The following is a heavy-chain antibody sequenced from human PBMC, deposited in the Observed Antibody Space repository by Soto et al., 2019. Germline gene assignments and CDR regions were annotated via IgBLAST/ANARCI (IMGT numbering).Heavy chain of an antibody. Sequence: SETLSLTCSVSGGSMNEYFWSWIRQSPERELEWIGYVYYLGSTDYNPSLKSRVTISVDTSKRQISLRLSSVTAADAAIYYCARDGYDGSGSPYPAYWGPGTQVTVSS. D-gene: IGHD3-10*01. CDR3: ARDGYDGSGSPYPAY. J-gene: IGHJ4*02. V-gene: IGHV4-59*01. CDR1: GGSMNEYF. CDR2: VYYLGST.